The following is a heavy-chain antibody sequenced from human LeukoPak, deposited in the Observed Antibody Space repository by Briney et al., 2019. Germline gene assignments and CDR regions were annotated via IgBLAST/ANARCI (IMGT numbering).Heavy chain of an antibody. CDR3: ARDPRSYTGYDETFDY. Sequence: SETLSLTCAVYGGSFSGYYWSWIRQPPGEGLEWIGEISHSGSTNYNPSLKSRVTMSLDTSEDQFSLLLSSVTAADTAVYYCARDPRSYTGYDETFDYWGQGTLVTVSS. V-gene: IGHV4-34*01. CDR1: GGSFSGYY. CDR2: ISHSGST. D-gene: IGHD5-12*01. J-gene: IGHJ4*02.